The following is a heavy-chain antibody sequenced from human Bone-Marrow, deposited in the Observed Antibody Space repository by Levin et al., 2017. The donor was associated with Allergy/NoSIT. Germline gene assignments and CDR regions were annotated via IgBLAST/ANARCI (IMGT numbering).Heavy chain of an antibody. CDR2: VYYTGGA. J-gene: IGHJ5*02. CDR1: GGSISNTTYH. Sequence: SQTLSLTCVVSGGSISNTTYHWVWIRQPPGKGLEWIGNVYYTGGAHYTPSLKSRVTISVDTSKNQFSLKMTSVTATDTAIYYCARQHCSSTRCSTGWGGWFDPWGQGILVTVSS. V-gene: IGHV4-39*01. CDR3: ARQHCSSTRCSTGWGGWFDP. D-gene: IGHD2-2*01.